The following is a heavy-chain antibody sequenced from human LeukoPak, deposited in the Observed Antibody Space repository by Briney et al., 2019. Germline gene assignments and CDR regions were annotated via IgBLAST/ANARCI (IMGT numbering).Heavy chain of an antibody. CDR2: IKSDGITI. J-gene: IGHJ4*02. Sequence: PGGSLRLSCAASGFTFSNYMMHWVRQAPGKGLVWVSRIKSDGITITYADSVKGRFTISRDNAKNTLYLQMNNLRDEDTAVYYCARRDPFDYWGQGTMVTVSS. CDR3: ARRDPFDY. V-gene: IGHV3-74*01. CDR1: GFTFSNYM.